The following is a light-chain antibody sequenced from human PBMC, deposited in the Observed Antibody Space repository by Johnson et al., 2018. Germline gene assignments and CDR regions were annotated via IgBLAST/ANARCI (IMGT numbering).Light chain of an antibody. CDR1: SSNIGNNY. Sequence: QSVLTQPPSVSAAPGQKVTISCSGSSSNIGNNYVSWYQQLPGTAPKLLIYENNKRPSWIPDRFSGSKSGTSATLGITGLQTGDVADYYCGTWDSSLSAGNVFGTGTKVTVL. CDR2: ENN. CDR3: GTWDSSLSAGNV. J-gene: IGLJ1*01. V-gene: IGLV1-51*02.